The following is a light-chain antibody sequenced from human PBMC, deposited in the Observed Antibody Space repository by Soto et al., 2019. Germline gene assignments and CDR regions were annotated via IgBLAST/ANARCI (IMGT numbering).Light chain of an antibody. V-gene: IGKV1-27*01. CDR2: AAS. Sequence: DLQMTQSPSSLSASVGGRVPITCRASQGISNYLAWYQQKPGTVPKLPISAASTLQTGVPSRFSGGGSGTDFNLTISRLQSEDFAVYECQQYNNWTRTFGQGTKVDIK. J-gene: IGKJ1*01. CDR3: QQYNNWTRT. CDR1: QGISNY.